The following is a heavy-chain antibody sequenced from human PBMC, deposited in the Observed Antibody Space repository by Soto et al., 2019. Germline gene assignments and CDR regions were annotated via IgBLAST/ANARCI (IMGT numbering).Heavy chain of an antibody. V-gene: IGHV1-18*01. Sequence: ASVKVSCKASGYTFTSYGISWVRQAPGQGLEWMGWISAYNGNTNYAQKLQGRVTMTTDTSTSTAYMELRSLRSDDTAVYYCARGRPDRWLRPGHDAFDIWGQGTMVTVSS. D-gene: IGHD3-9*01. CDR1: GYTFTSYG. CDR2: ISAYNGNT. J-gene: IGHJ3*02. CDR3: ARGRPDRWLRPGHDAFDI.